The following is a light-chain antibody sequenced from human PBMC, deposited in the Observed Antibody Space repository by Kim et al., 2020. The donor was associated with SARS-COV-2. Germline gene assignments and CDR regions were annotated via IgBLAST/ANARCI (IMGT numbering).Light chain of an antibody. CDR1: SGSVSTSYY. CDR3: VLYMGSGIWV. V-gene: IGLV8-61*01. J-gene: IGLJ3*02. CDR2: STN. Sequence: GWTVTLPCGLSSGSVSTSYYPSWYQQTPGQAPRTLIYSTNTRSSGVPDRFSGSILGNKAALTITGAQADDESDYYCVLYMGSGIWVFGGGTQLTVL.